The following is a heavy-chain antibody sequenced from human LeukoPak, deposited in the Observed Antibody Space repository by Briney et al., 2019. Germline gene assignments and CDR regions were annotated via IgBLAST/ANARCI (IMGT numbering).Heavy chain of an antibody. J-gene: IGHJ6*03. Sequence: GGSLRLSCEASGFSFSSYDMDWVRQTPGKGLEWISSITTSSSYTFYADSVKGRFTISRDNARNSLYLQMNSLTAEDTAVYYCARDPYSGAYGDTYYYYMDVWGKGTTVTISS. CDR3: ARDPYSGAYGDTYYYYMDV. D-gene: IGHD1-26*01. CDR1: GFSFSSYD. V-gene: IGHV3-21*01. CDR2: ITTSSSYT.